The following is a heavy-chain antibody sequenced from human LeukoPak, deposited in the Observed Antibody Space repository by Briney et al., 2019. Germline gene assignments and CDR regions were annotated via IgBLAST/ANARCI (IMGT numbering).Heavy chain of an antibody. V-gene: IGHV4-59*01. CDR1: GDPISSYY. J-gene: IGHJ4*02. CDR2: IYYTGST. D-gene: IGHD6-13*01. CDR3: ARGGIAAADPFDC. Sequence: SETLSLTCTVSGDPISSYYWTWIRQPPGKGLEWIGYIYYTGSTNYNPSLKSRVTISVDTSKNQFSLRLSSVTAADTAVYYCARGGIAAADPFDCWGQGTLVTVSS.